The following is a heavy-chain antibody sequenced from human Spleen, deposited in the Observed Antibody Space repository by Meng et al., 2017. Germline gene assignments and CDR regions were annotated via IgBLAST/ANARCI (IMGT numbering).Heavy chain of an antibody. J-gene: IGHJ4*02. V-gene: IGHV1-69*05. CDR2: INAVFGTT. CDR3: ARKAGNCVTTTCYSLDY. CDR1: GGIFSNYV. Sequence: SVKVSCKAPGGIFSNYVIGWVRQAPGQGLEWMGGINAVFGTTNYAQKFQGRVTITTDESTSTVYMELTRLTSEDTAVYFCARKAGNCVTTTCYSLDYWGQGTLVTVSS. D-gene: IGHD2-2*01.